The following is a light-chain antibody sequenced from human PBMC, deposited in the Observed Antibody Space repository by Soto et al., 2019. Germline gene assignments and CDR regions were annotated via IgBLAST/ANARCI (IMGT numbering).Light chain of an antibody. CDR1: HDITNY. J-gene: IGKJ3*01. CDR2: AAS. Sequence: DIQMTQSPSSLSASVGDRVTITCRASHDITNYLAWYQQKPGKVPKLLIYAASTLQSGVPSRFSGSGCGPDFTLPISSLQPENAATYFCRKCIGPPPFTFGPGTTVDIK. CDR3: RKCIGPPPFT. V-gene: IGKV1-27*01.